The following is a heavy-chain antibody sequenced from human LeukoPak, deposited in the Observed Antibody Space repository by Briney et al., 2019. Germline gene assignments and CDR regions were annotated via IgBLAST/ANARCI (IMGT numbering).Heavy chain of an antibody. V-gene: IGHV3-33*08. CDR1: GFTFSSYA. J-gene: IGHJ5*02. Sequence: QPGGSLRLSCAASGFTFSSYAMTWVRQAPGKGLEWVAVIWYDGSNKYYADSVKGRFTISRDNSKNTLYLQMNSLRAEDTAVYYCARARVAAYNWFDPWGQGTLVTVSS. D-gene: IGHD2-15*01. CDR3: ARARVAAYNWFDP. CDR2: IWYDGSNK.